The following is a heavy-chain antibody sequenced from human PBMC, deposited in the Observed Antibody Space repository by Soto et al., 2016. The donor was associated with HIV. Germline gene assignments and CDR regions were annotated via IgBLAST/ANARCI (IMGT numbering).Heavy chain of an antibody. CDR2: IIPNMKLV. CDR3: ARVPLNFDILTDLFDETEYFYYMDV. J-gene: IGHJ6*04. CDR1: GGNFLNFG. Sequence: QAHLIQSGPEVKQPGSSMTVSCKASGGNFLNFGLYWVRQAPGQGLEWVGEIIPNMKLVKTSHKFEARVSITADSSLTTVFLTLRSLMSEDSATYFCARVPLNFDILTDLFDETEYFYYMDVWGKGTAVIVS. V-gene: IGHV1-69*10. D-gene: IGHD3-9*01.